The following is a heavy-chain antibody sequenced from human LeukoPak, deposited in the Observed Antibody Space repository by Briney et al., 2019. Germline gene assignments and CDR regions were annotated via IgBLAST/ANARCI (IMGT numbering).Heavy chain of an antibody. D-gene: IGHD3-22*01. J-gene: IGHJ4*02. CDR3: ARSAVGRYYDSSGYYPLFVY. Sequence: ASVKVSCKASGYTFTGYYMHRVRQAPGQGLEWMGWINPNSGGTNYAQRFQGRVTMTRDTSISTAYMELSRLRSDDTAVYYCARSAVGRYYDSSGYYPLFVYWGQGTLVTVSS. CDR1: GYTFTGYY. CDR2: INPNSGGT. V-gene: IGHV1-2*02.